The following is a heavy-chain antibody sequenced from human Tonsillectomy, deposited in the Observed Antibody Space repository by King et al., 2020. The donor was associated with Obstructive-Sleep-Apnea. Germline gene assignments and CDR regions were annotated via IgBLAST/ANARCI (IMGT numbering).Heavy chain of an antibody. CDR1: TGSMSSSTYY. Sequence: LQLQESGPGLVKPSETLSLTCTVSTGSMSSSTYYWGWIRQPPGKGLEWIGSISFSGSAYYNPSLKGRVTISVDTSKNQFSLKVNSVTAADTAVYFCARNIVVVTAISVWYFDLWGRGTLVTVSS. CDR3: ARNIVVVTAISVWYFDL. CDR2: ISFSGSA. V-gene: IGHV4-39*07. J-gene: IGHJ2*01. D-gene: IGHD2-21*02.